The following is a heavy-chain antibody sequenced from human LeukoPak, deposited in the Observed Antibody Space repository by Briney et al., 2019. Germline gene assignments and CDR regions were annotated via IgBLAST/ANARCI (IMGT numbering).Heavy chain of an antibody. CDR2: ISAYNGNT. D-gene: IGHD6-13*01. CDR1: GYSFSNYY. CDR3: ARVDDSIAAAYGMDV. V-gene: IGHV1-18*04. J-gene: IGHJ6*02. Sequence: GASVKVSCKASGYSFSNYYMHWVRQAPGQGLEWMGWISAYNGNTNYAQKLQGRVTMTTDTSTSTAYMELRSLRSDDTAVYYCARVDDSIAAAYGMDVWGQGTTVTVSS.